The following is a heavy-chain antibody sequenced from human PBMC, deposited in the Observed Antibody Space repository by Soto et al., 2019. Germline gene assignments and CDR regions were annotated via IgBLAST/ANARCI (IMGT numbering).Heavy chain of an antibody. CDR3: AHRAALQGNWNGAYFDY. CDR1: GFSLSTTGVG. D-gene: IGHD1-1*01. CDR2: IYWDDDK. V-gene: IGHV2-5*02. Sequence: QITLKESGPTRVKPKQSLTLTCTFSGFSLSTTGVGVGWIRQPPGKALERLALIYWDDDKRLSPSLKNRLTITKDTSKNQVVPTMADMDPVDTATYYCAHRAALQGNWNGAYFDYWGQGALVTVSS. J-gene: IGHJ4*02.